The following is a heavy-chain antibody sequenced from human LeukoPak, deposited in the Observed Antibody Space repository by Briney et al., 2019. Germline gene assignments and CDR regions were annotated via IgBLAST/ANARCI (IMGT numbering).Heavy chain of an antibody. J-gene: IGHJ3*02. CDR2: ISSSSSTK. CDR1: GFTFSSYS. D-gene: IGHD3-22*01. V-gene: IGHV3-48*01. CDR3: ARDPPYYYDSSGSAFDI. Sequence: GGSLRLSCAASGFTFSSYSMNWVRQAPGKGLEWVSYISSSSSTKYYADSVKGRFTISRDNSKNTLYLQMNSLRAEDTAVYYCARDPPYYYDSSGSAFDIWGQGTMVTVSS.